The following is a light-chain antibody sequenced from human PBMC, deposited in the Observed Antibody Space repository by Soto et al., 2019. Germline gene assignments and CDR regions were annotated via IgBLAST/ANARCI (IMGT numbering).Light chain of an antibody. Sequence: DIQMTQSPSTLSASVGDRVTITCRASQSISSWLAWYQQKPVKAPKLLIYDASNLETWVPSRFSGSGSGTEFTFTISSLQPEDIATYFCQQFDDVPLSFGPGTTVEIK. CDR2: DAS. J-gene: IGKJ3*01. CDR3: QQFDDVPLS. CDR1: QSISSW. V-gene: IGKV1-33*01.